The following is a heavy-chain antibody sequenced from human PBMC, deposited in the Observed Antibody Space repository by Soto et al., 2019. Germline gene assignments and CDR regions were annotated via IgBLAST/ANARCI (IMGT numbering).Heavy chain of an antibody. V-gene: IGHV4-4*02. CDR1: GGSISSSNW. CDR2: IYHSGST. D-gene: IGHD2-2*01. Sequence: SETLSLTCAVSGGSISSSNWWSWVRRPPGKGLEWIGEIYHSGSTNYNPSLKSRVTISVDKSKNQFSLKLSSVTAADTAVYYCARGGYCSSTSCYRYYYYYGMDVWGQGTTVTVSS. J-gene: IGHJ6*02. CDR3: ARGGYCSSTSCYRYYYYYGMDV.